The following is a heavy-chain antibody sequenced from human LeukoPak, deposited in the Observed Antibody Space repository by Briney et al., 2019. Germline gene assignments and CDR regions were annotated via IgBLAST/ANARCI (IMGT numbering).Heavy chain of an antibody. CDR2: ISGDGGST. D-gene: IGHD6-6*01. CDR1: GFTFDDYA. V-gene: IGHV3-43*02. CDR3: AKSLVPFSYSSYYYYGMDV. J-gene: IGHJ6*02. Sequence: GGSLRLSCAASGFTFDDYAMHWVRQAPGKGLEWVSLISGDGGSTYYADSVKGRFTISRDNSKNSLYLQMNSLRTEDTALYYCAKSLVPFSYSSYYYYGMDVWGQGTTVTVSS.